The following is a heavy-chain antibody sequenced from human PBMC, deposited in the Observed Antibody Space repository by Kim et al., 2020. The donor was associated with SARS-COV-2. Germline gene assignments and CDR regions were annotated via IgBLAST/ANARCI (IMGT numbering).Heavy chain of an antibody. Sequence: GGSLRLSCAASGFTFSSYAMHWVRQAPGKGLEWVAVISYDGSNKYYADSVKGRFTISRDNSKNTLYLQMNSLRAEDTAVYYCARDRAQLVSYYYGMDVWG. J-gene: IGHJ6*01. CDR2: ISYDGSNK. V-gene: IGHV3-30*04. CDR3: ARDRAQLVSYYYGMDV. CDR1: GFTFSSYA. D-gene: IGHD6-13*01.